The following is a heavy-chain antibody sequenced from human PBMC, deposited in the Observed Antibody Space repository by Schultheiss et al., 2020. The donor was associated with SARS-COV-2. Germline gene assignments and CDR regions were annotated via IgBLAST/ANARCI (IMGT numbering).Heavy chain of an antibody. CDR1: GYTFTSYG. V-gene: IGHV1-2*04. CDR2: INPNSGGT. J-gene: IGHJ6*02. CDR3: ARDEAAGIYYYYYGMDV. Sequence: ASVKVSCKASGYTFTSYGISWVRQAPGQGLEWMGWINPNSGGTNYAQKFQGWVTMTRDTSISTAYMELSRLRSDDTAVYYCARDEAAGIYYYYYGMDVWGQGTTVTVSS. D-gene: IGHD6-13*01.